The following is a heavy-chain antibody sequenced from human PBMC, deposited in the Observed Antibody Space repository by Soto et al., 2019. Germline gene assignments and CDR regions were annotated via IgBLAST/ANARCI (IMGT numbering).Heavy chain of an antibody. CDR2: IKSIPDGGTA. CDR1: GFTFSKTW. V-gene: IGHV3-15*07. Sequence: SLRLSCAAPGFTFSKTWMKWVRQAPGKGPEWVGRIKSIPDGGTADYAAPLKGRFTISRDDSRDTLFLQMNSLKTEDTAVYYCTTDTVCDYWGQGALVTVSS. J-gene: IGHJ4*02. CDR3: TTDTVCDY. D-gene: IGHD3-16*01.